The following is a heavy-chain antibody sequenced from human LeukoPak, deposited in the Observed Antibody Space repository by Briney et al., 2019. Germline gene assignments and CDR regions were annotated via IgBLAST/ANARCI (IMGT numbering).Heavy chain of an antibody. Sequence: SGGSLRLSCAASGFTFSSYAMSWVRQAPGKGLEWVSAISGSGGSAYYADSVKGRFTISRDNSKNTLYLQMNSLRAEDTAVYYCAKDRGTTVTIDAFDIWGQGAMVTVSS. J-gene: IGHJ3*02. D-gene: IGHD4-17*01. CDR2: ISGSGGSA. CDR1: GFTFSSYA. CDR3: AKDRGTTVTIDAFDI. V-gene: IGHV3-23*01.